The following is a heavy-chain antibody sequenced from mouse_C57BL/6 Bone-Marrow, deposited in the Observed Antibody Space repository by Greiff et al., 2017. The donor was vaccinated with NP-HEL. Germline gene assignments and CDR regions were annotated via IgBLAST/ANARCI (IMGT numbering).Heavy chain of an antibody. J-gene: IGHJ2*01. CDR3: ARYDYDEGY. D-gene: IGHD2-4*01. Sequence: QVQLQQPGAELVKPGASVQMSCKASGYTFPRYWITWVKPRPGHGLGWIGDISPGSGSSNYHEKFQSKATLTVDTSSSTAYMQRSSLTSEDSAVYYCARYDYDEGYWGQGTTLTVSS. V-gene: IGHV1-55*01. CDR2: ISPGSGSS. CDR1: GYTFPRYW.